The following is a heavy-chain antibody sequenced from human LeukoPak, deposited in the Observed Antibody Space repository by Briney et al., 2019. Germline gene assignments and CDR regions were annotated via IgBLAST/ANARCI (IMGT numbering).Heavy chain of an antibody. V-gene: IGHV1-2*02. Sequence: ASVKVSCKASGYTFTDYYIHWVRQAPGQGLEWMGGINPDSGGTNYAQKFQGRVTMTRDTSISTAYMDLSSLRSDDTAVYYCARGWGNFDYWGQGTLVTVSS. CDR2: INPDSGGT. CDR3: ARGWGNFDY. J-gene: IGHJ4*02. D-gene: IGHD3-16*01. CDR1: GYTFTDYY.